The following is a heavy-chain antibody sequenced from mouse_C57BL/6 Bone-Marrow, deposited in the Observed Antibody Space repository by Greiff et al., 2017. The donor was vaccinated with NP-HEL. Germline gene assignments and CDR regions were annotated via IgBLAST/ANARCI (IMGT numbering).Heavy chain of an antibody. V-gene: IGHV7-1*01. CDR1: GFTFSDFY. D-gene: IGHD2-1*01. CDR2: SRNKANDYTT. CDR3: ARDLYGNYGYFDV. Sequence: EVHLVESGGGLVQSGRSLRLSCATSGFTFSDFYMEWVRQAPGKGLEWIAASRNKANDYTTEYSASVKGRFIVSRDTSQSILYLQMNALRAEDTAIYYCARDLYGNYGYFDVWGTGTTVTVSS. J-gene: IGHJ1*03.